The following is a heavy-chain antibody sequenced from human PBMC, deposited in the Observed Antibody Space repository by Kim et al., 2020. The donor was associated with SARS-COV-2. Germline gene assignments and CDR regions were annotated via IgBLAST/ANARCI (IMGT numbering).Heavy chain of an antibody. CDR2: IWYDGSNK. Sequence: GGSLRLSCAASGFTFSSYGMHWVRQAPGKGLEWVADIWYDGSNKYYADSVKGRFTISRDNSKNTLYLQMNSLRAEDTAVYYCAKDETAMVTGFNYWGEGTLVTVSP. CDR3: AKDETAMVTGFNY. D-gene: IGHD5-18*01. J-gene: IGHJ4*02. V-gene: IGHV3-33*06. CDR1: GFTFSSYG.